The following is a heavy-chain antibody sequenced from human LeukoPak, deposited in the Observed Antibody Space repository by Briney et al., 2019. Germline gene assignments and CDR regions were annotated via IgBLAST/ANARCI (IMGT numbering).Heavy chain of an antibody. CDR2: IYYSGNT. Sequence: PSETLSLTCTVSGDSISSSNSYWGWIRQPPGKGLEWIGSIYYSGNTYYNASRESLLTIALDTSKNQFSLKLTYVTAADTAVYYCARDARLFSSGYYSFIDYWGQGTLVTVSS. D-gene: IGHD3-22*01. CDR1: GDSISSSNSY. J-gene: IGHJ4*02. CDR3: ARDARLFSSGYYSFIDY. V-gene: IGHV4-39*02.